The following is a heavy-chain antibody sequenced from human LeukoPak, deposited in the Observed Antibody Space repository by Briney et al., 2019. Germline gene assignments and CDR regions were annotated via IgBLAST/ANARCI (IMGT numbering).Heavy chain of an antibody. CDR2: IYYSGST. J-gene: IGHJ3*02. CDR3: ARHATYYYDSSGYYVHDAFDI. V-gene: IGHV4-59*08. CDR1: GGSISSYY. D-gene: IGHD3-22*01. Sequence: PSETLSLTCTVSGGSISSYYWSWIRQPPGKGLEWIGYIYYSGSTNYNPSLKSRVSISVDTSKNQFSLKLSSVTAADTAVYYCARHATYYYDSSGYYVHDAFDIWGQGTMVTVSS.